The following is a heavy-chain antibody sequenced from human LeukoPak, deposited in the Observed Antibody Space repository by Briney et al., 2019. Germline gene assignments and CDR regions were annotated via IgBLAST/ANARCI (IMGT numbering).Heavy chain of an antibody. Sequence: ASVKVSCKASGYIFTTYDINWVRLAPGQGLEWMAWMNPNTGNTGFAQKFQGRVTVSRNTDISTAYMELNSLRSEDTAVYFCATSRRIHGSGLAVRYSWLDPWGPGTLVTVSS. CDR3: ATSRRIHGSGLAVRYSWLDP. D-gene: IGHD3-10*01. CDR1: GYIFTTYD. V-gene: IGHV1-8*03. CDR2: MNPNTGNT. J-gene: IGHJ5*02.